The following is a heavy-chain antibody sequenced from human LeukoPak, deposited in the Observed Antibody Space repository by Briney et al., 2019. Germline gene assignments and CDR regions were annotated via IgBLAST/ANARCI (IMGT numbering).Heavy chain of an antibody. V-gene: IGHV3-30*18. D-gene: IGHD5-18*01. J-gene: IGHJ4*02. Sequence: QAGGSLRLSCEASGFTFSSYWMSWVRQAPGKGLEWVAVISYDGSNKYYADSVKGRFTISRDNSKNTLYLQMNSLRAEDTAVYYCAKVNEGMQLWLPFAYWGQGALVTVSS. CDR1: GFTFSSYW. CDR3: AKVNEGMQLWLPFAY. CDR2: ISYDGSNK.